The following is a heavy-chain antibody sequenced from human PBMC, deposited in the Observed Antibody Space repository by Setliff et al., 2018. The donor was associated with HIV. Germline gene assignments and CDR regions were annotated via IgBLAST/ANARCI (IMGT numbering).Heavy chain of an antibody. CDR3: ARSNCGGDCDAFDI. CDR2: ISSTSSTI. CDR1: GFTFSSYS. D-gene: IGHD2-21*02. J-gene: IGHJ3*02. V-gene: IGHV3-48*04. Sequence: GVLRLSCTASGFTFSSYSMNWVRQAPGKGLEWVSYISSTSSTIYYADSVKGRFTISRDNAKKSLYLQMNSLRAEDTAVYYCARSNCGGDCDAFDIWGQGTMVTVSS.